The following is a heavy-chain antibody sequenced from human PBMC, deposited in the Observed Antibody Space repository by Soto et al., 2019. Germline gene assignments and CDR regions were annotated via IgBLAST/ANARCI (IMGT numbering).Heavy chain of an antibody. V-gene: IGHV3-30*02. CDR3: VKAAYCSSTSCYAGDYFDY. Sequence: PGGSLRLSCAASGFTFSSYGMHWVRQAPGKGLEWVAVIWYDGSNKYYADSVKGRFTISRDNSKNTLYLQMSSLRAEDTALYFRVKAAYCSSTSCYAGDYFDYGGQGPLVPVSS. D-gene: IGHD2-2*01. J-gene: IGHJ4*02. CDR2: IWYDGSNK. CDR1: GFTFSSYG.